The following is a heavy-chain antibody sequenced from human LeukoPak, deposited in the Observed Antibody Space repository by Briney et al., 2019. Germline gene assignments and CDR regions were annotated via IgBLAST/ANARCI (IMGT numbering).Heavy chain of an antibody. CDR1: GFTFSSYA. CDR3: ARGLFGYSYGYFFDY. CDR2: ISYDGTNK. Sequence: PGGSLRLSCAASGFTFSSYAMHWVRQAPGKGLEWVALISYDGTNKYYGDSVKGRFTISRDNSKNTVYLQMNSLRAEDTAVYYCARGLFGYSYGYFFDYWGQGTLVTVSS. D-gene: IGHD5-18*01. V-gene: IGHV3-30*04. J-gene: IGHJ4*02.